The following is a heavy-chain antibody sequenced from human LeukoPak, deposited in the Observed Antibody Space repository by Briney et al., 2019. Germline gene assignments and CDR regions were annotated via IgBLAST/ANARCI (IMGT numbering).Heavy chain of an antibody. CDR1: GYSISSNNW. V-gene: IGHV4-28*01. CDR3: ARRIWADWYFDL. D-gene: IGHD6-19*01. CDR2: IYYSGST. Sequence: SDTLSLTCAVSGYSISSNNWWGWIRQPPGKGLEWIGYIYYSGSTFYNPSLKSRVTISVDTSKNQFSLKLSSVTAADTAVYYCARRIWADWYFDLWGRGTLVTVSS. J-gene: IGHJ2*01.